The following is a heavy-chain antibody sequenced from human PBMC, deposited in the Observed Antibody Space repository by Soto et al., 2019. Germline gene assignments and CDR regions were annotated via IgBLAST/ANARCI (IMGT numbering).Heavy chain of an antibody. Sequence: QLQLQESGSGLVKPSQTLSLTGAVSGGSISRGGYSRSWSRQPPGKGLEWIGYIYHSGSTYYNPSLKSRVTISVDRYKNQFSLKLSSVTAADTAVYYCDTNLGSSSSWYRLWGQGTLVTVSS. CDR1: GGSISRGGYS. CDR3: DTNLGSSSSWYRL. J-gene: IGHJ4*02. CDR2: IYHSGST. D-gene: IGHD6-13*01. V-gene: IGHV4-30-2*01.